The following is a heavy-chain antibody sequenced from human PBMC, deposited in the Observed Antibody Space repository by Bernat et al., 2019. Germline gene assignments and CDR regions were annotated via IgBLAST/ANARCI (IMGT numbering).Heavy chain of an antibody. CDR2: IRSKAYGGTT. CDR3: TRDEYTSVVGAPVDY. V-gene: IGHV3-49*04. Sequence: EVQLVESGGGLVQPGRSLRLSCTASGFTFGDYAMSWVRQAPGKGLEWVGFIRSKAYGGTTEYAASVKGRFTISRDDSKSIAYLQMNSLKTEDTAVYYCTRDEYTSVVGAPVDYWGQGTLVTVSS. D-gene: IGHD6-19*01. J-gene: IGHJ4*02. CDR1: GFTFGDYA.